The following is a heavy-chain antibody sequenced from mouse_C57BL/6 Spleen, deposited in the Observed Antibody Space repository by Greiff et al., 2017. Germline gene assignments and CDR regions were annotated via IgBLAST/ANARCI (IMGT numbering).Heavy chain of an antibody. D-gene: IGHD1-1*01. V-gene: IGHV1-64*01. J-gene: IGHJ1*03. Sequence: VQLQQPGAELVKPGASVQLSCTASGYTFTSYWMHWVKQRPGQGLEWIGMIHPNSGSTNYKEKFKSKATLTVDKSSSTAYMQLSSLTSEYSAVYYCAKGYGSSHWYFDVWGTGTTVTVSS. CDR3: AKGYGSSHWYFDV. CDR1: GYTFTSYW. CDR2: IHPNSGST.